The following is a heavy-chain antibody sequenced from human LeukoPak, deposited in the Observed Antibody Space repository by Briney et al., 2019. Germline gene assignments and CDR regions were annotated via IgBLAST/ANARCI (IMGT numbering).Heavy chain of an antibody. V-gene: IGHV3-48*03. D-gene: IGHD2-2*02. J-gene: IGHJ4*02. CDR2: ISSSGSTK. Sequence: GGSLRLSCAASGFTFSSYEMNWVRQAPGKGLEWVSYISSSGSTKYYAGSVKGRFTISRDNAKNSVSLQMTRLRAEDTAVYYCAGIYGYTHRPTEYWGQGTLVTVSS. CDR3: AGIYGYTHRPTEY. CDR1: GFTFSSYE.